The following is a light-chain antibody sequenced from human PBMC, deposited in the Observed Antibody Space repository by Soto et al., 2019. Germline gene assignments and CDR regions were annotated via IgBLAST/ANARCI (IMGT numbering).Light chain of an antibody. J-gene: IGKJ2*03. CDR2: KAS. CDR1: QSISSW. V-gene: IGKV1-5*03. CDR3: QQYNIYSLS. Sequence: DIQMTQSPSTLSASIGDRVTITCRASQSISSWLAWYQQKPGKAPKLLISKASYLESGVPSRFSGSGSGTEFTLTISSLQSDDCATYYCQQYNIYSLSFGQGTKLEI.